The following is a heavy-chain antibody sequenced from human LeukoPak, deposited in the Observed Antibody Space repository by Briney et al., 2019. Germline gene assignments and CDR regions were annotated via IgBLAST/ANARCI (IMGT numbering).Heavy chain of an antibody. CDR1: GFTFTSYS. CDR2: ISGGGGST. Sequence: GGSLRLSCAASGFTFTSYSMNWVRQAPGKGLEWVSTISGGGGSTYYADSVKGRFTISKDNAKNTVYLQMNSLRAEDTAVYYCVSFYETYWGRGTLVTVSS. V-gene: IGHV3-23*01. D-gene: IGHD2/OR15-2a*01. CDR3: VSFYETY. J-gene: IGHJ4*02.